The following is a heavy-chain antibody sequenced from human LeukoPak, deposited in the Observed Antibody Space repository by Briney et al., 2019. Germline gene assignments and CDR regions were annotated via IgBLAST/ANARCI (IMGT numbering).Heavy chain of an antibody. CDR3: ARRGANSGSYSHFDL. D-gene: IGHD1-26*01. CDR1: GGSITSYY. CDR2: IYYSGST. J-gene: IGHJ2*01. V-gene: IGHV4-59*01. Sequence: SETLSLTCTVSGGSITSYYWSWIGQPPGKGLEWIGYIYYSGSTNYNPSLKSRVTISVDTSRNQFSLKLSSVTAADTAVYYCARRGANSGSYSHFDLWGRGTLVTVSS.